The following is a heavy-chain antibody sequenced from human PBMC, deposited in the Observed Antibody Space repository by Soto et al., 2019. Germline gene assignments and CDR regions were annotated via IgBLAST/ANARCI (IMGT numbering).Heavy chain of an antibody. J-gene: IGHJ6*02. CDR1: GFTFSNYG. Sequence: GASVKVSCKASGFTFSNYGLNWVRQAPGQGLEWMGWVSANNGHTNYAQNLQGRVSMTTDTSTSTAYMELRGLTFDDTAVSYFAIYIERVTAKHFFYYYAMDVWGQGTTVTVSS. CDR2: VSANNGHT. CDR3: AIYIERVTAKHFFYYYAMDV. V-gene: IGHV1-18*01. D-gene: IGHD2-2*02.